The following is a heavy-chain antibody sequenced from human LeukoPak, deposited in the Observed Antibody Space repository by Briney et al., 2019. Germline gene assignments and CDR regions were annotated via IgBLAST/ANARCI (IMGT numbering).Heavy chain of an antibody. J-gene: IGHJ4*02. V-gene: IGHV3-21*01. Sequence: PGGSLRLSCAASGFTFSSYAMNWVRQAPGKGLEWVSSISSSSSYIYYADSVKGRFTISRDNAKNSLYLQMNSLRAEDTAVYYCAKALGGSGWTFDYWGQGTLVTVSS. D-gene: IGHD6-19*01. CDR2: ISSSSSYI. CDR3: AKALGGSGWTFDY. CDR1: GFTFSSYA.